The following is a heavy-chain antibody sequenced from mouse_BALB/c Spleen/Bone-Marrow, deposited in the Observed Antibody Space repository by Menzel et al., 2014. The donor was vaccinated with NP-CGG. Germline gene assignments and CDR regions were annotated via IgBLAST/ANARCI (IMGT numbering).Heavy chain of an antibody. Sequence: VQLQESGAELVRPGTSVKVSCKASGYAFTNYLIEWVKQRPGQGLEWIGVINPGSGGTNYNEKFKAKATLTADTSSSTAYMQLSSLTSDDSAVYFCARCLGGTCAMDDWGQGTSVTVSS. CDR2: INPGSGGT. D-gene: IGHD4-1*01. J-gene: IGHJ4*01. CDR1: GYAFTNYL. V-gene: IGHV1-54*01. CDR3: ARCLGGTCAMDD.